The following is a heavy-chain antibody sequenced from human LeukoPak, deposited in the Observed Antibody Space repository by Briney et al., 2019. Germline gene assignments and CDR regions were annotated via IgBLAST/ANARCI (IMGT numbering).Heavy chain of an antibody. D-gene: IGHD3-10*01. CDR1: GFTFSSSW. J-gene: IGHJ3*02. Sequence: GGSLRLSCAAAGFTFSSSWMGWVRQARGEGLEWVANIKQDGSEKYYVDSVKGRFNISRDNAKNSLYLQMNSLRAEDTAVYYCARDLSNYYGSGSYDDAFDMWGQGTMVTVSS. V-gene: IGHV3-7*01. CDR3: ARDLSNYYGSGSYDDAFDM. CDR2: IKQDGSEK.